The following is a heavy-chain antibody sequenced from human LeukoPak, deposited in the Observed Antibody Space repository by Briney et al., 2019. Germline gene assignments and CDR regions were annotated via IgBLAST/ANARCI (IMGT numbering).Heavy chain of an antibody. CDR1: GGSVSSGPSY. CDR2: IYYSGST. J-gene: IGHJ4*02. D-gene: IGHD3-16*01. V-gene: IGHV4-61*01. CDR3: ARNTLRTRAYFDY. Sequence: KASETLSLTCTVSGGSVSSGPSYWSWIRQPPGKGLEWIAYIYYSGSTNYNPTLKSRVTISLDTSKNQFSLRLSSVTAADTAVYYCARNTLRTRAYFDYWGQGTLVTVSS.